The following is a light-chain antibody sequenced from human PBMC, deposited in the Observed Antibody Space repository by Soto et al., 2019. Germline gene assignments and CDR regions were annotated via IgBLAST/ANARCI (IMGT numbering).Light chain of an antibody. CDR3: QHYNSYSEA. V-gene: IGKV1-5*03. CDR2: KAS. CDR1: QTISSW. J-gene: IGKJ1*01. Sequence: DIQMTQSPSTLSGSVGDRFTITCRASQTISSWLAWYQQKPGKAPKLLIYKASTLKSGVPSRFSGSGSGTKFTLTISSLQPDDFKTYYCQHYNSYSEAFGQGTKVDLK.